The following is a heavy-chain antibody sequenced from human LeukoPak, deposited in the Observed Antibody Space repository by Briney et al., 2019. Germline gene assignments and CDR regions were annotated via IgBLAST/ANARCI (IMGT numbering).Heavy chain of an antibody. CDR3: AKAPVTTCSGAYCYPFDY. CDR2: ISVSGNT. V-gene: IGHV3-23*01. J-gene: IGHJ4*02. Sequence: PGGSLRLSCAASGFTFSSYTMSWVRQGPGKGLEWVSAISVSGNTCHADSVKGRFTISRDSSKNTLYLQMNSLRAGDAAVYYCAKAPVTTCSGAYCYPFDYWSQGTLVTVSS. D-gene: IGHD2-15*01. CDR1: GFTFSSYT.